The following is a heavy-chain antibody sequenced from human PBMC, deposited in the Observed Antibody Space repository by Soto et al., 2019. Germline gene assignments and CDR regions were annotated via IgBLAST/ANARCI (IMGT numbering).Heavy chain of an antibody. J-gene: IGHJ4*02. CDR1: GFTFSSYG. CDR2: IWYDGSNK. CDR3: ARAYLGELSLYTFDY. Sequence: GGSLRLSCAASGFTFSSYGMHWVRQAPGKGLEWVAVIWYDGSNKYYADSVKGRFTISRDNSKNTLYLQMNSLRAEDTAVYYCARAYLGELSLYTFDYWGQGTLVTVSS. D-gene: IGHD3-16*02. V-gene: IGHV3-33*01.